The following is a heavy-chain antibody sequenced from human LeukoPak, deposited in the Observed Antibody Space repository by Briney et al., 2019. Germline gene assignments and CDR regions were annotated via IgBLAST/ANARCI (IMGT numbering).Heavy chain of an antibody. V-gene: IGHV4-39*07. Sequence: SETLSLTCTVSGGSISTSNYYWGWIRQPPGKGLEWIGSIYYSGSTYYNPSLKSRVTISVDTSKNQFSLKLSSVTAADTAVYYCARDLGQPAVGDYWGQGTLVTVSS. CDR1: GGSISTSNYY. D-gene: IGHD3-10*01. J-gene: IGHJ4*02. CDR2: IYYSGST. CDR3: ARDLGQPAVGDY.